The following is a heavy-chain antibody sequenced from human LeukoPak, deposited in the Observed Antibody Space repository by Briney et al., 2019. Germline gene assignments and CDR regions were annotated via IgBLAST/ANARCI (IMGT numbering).Heavy chain of an antibody. CDR1: GYTFTSYA. V-gene: IGHV1-3*01. D-gene: IGHD3-9*01. J-gene: IGHJ3*02. CDR3: ASPLPVLRYFDWSGDAFDI. CDR2: INAGNGNT. Sequence: ASVKVSCKASGYTFTSYAMHWVRQAPGQRLEWMGWINAGNGNTKYSQKFQGRVTITRDTSASTAYMELSSLRSEDTAVYYCASPLPVLRYFDWSGDAFDIWGQGTMVTVSS.